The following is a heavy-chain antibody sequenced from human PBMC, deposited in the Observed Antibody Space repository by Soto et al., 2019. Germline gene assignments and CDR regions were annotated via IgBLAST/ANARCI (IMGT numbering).Heavy chain of an antibody. V-gene: IGHV3-23*01. CDR2: VSDSGANT. CDR3: VKRYGTYGGPFES. J-gene: IGHJ4*02. CDR1: GFTFGTSL. Sequence: GGSLRLSCAASGFTFGTSLMGWVRQAPGKGLEWVSTVSDSGANTYYADSVKDRFTISRDNSKNTLFLLMDSLRADDTAMYYCVKRYGTYGGPFESWGQGTLVTVSS. D-gene: IGHD4-17*01.